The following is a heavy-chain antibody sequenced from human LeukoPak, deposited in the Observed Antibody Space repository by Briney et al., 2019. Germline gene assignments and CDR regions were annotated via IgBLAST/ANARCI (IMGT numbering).Heavy chain of an antibody. Sequence: SETLSLTCTVSGDSISSSRYYWGWIRQPPGKGLEWIGFIYYTGSTYQNPSLKSRVTISIDTSKSQFSLRLTCVTAADTAVYYSRRRNDGGDGGYFDYWGQGSLVTVSS. CDR2: IYYTGST. J-gene: IGHJ4*02. D-gene: IGHD2-21*02. V-gene: IGHV4-39*01. CDR3: RRRNDGGDGGYFDY. CDR1: GDSISSSRYY.